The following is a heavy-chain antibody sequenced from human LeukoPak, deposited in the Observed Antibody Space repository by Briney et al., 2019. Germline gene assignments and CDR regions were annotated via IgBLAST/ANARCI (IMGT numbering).Heavy chain of an antibody. CDR3: ARGSDGYIDYFDY. J-gene: IGHJ4*02. CDR2: IWYDGSHK. V-gene: IGHV3-33*01. D-gene: IGHD5-24*01. Sequence: GGSLRLSCAASGFTFSTYGMHWVRQVPGKGLEWVAVIWYDGSHKYYADSVKGRFTISRDNSKNTLYLQMNSLRAEDAAVYYCARGSDGYIDYFDYWGQGTLVTVSS. CDR1: GFTFSTYG.